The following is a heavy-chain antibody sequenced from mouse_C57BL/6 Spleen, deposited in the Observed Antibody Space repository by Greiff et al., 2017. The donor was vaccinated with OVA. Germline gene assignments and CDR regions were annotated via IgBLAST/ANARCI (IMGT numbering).Heavy chain of an antibody. V-gene: IGHV1-59*01. Sequence: QVQLQQPGAEVVRPGTSVKLSCKASGYTFTSYWMHWVKQRPGQGLEWIGVIDPSDSYTNYNQKFKGKATLTVDTSSSTAYMQLSSLTSEDSAVYYCARRVLGRGSWYFDVWGTGTTVTVSS. D-gene: IGHD4-1*01. CDR2: IDPSDSYT. CDR3: ARRVLGRGSWYFDV. CDR1: GYTFTSYW. J-gene: IGHJ1*03.